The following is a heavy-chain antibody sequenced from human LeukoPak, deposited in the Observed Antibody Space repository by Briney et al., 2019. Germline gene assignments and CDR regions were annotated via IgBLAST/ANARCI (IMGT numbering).Heavy chain of an antibody. CDR2: IIPIFGTA. Sequence: SMKVSCKASGGTFSSYAISWVRQAPGQGLEWMGGIIPIFGTANYAQKFQGRVTITADESTSTAYMELSSLRSEDTAVYYCARGNRYEQWLVRGDYWGQGTLVTVSS. D-gene: IGHD6-19*01. V-gene: IGHV1-69*13. J-gene: IGHJ4*02. CDR1: GGTFSSYA. CDR3: ARGNRYEQWLVRGDY.